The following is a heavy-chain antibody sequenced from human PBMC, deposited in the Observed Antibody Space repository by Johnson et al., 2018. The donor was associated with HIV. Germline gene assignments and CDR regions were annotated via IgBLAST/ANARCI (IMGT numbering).Heavy chain of an antibody. CDR3: ARQLATGDDAFYI. J-gene: IGHJ3*02. D-gene: IGHD7-27*01. CDR2: IKQDGSKK. V-gene: IGHV3-7*01. Sequence: VQLVESGGGLVQPGGSLRLSCAASGFTFSSYWMRWVRQAPGKGLEWVANIKQDGSKKYYVDSVKGRFTISRDNAKNSLYLQMNSLRAEDTAVYYCARQLATGDDAFYIWGQGTMVTVSS. CDR1: GFTFSSYW.